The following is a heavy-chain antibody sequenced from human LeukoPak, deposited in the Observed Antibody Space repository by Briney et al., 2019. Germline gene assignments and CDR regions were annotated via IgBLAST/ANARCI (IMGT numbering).Heavy chain of an antibody. Sequence: GGSLRLSCAAFGFTFSSYAMNWVRQAPGKGLEWVSLISGSGGSTYYADSVRGRFTISRDNAKNSLYLQMNSLRDEDTAVYYCARGTVLGDYWGQGTLVTVSS. J-gene: IGHJ4*02. CDR2: ISGSGGST. CDR1: GFTFSSYA. V-gene: IGHV3-23*01. CDR3: ARGTVLGDY. D-gene: IGHD4-17*01.